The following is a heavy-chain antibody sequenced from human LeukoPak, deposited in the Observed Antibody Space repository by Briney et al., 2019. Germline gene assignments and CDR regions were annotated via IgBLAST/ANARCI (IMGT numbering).Heavy chain of an antibody. J-gene: IGHJ4*02. D-gene: IGHD6-13*01. CDR3: AREAAGGATHDY. CDR1: GFCFTTYP. Sequence: GMSLRLADPAAGFCFTTYPMHWVRQPPGKLMDWVAVVSYDGSNKYYADSVKGRFTISRDNSKNTLYLQMNSLRPEDTAVYYCAREAAGGATHDYWGQGTLVTVSS. V-gene: IGHV3-30*04. CDR2: VSYDGSNK.